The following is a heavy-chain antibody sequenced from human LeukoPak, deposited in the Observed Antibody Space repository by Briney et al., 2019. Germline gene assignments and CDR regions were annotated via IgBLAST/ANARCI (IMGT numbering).Heavy chain of an antibody. D-gene: IGHD2-15*01. J-gene: IGHJ4*02. CDR2: ISYDGSKK. Sequence: LSLTCTVSGGSISSSSYYWGWVRQAPGKGLEWVAVISYDGSKKYYADSVKGRFTISRDNSKNTLYLQMNSLRAEDTAAYYCAKDLGYCSSGSCTTIDYWGQGTLVTVSS. CDR1: GGSISSSSYY. V-gene: IGHV3-30*18. CDR3: AKDLGYCSSGSCTTIDY.